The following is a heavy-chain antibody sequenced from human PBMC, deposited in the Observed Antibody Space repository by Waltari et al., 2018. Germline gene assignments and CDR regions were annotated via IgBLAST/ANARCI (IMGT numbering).Heavy chain of an antibody. V-gene: IGHV4-39*07. CDR2: IYYSGST. CDR3: ARVGSSAPPFDY. Sequence: QLQLQESGPGLVKPSETLSLTCTVSGGSISSSSYYWGWIRQPPGKGLEWIGSIYYSGSTYYNPSLKSRVTISVDTSKNQFSRKLSSVTAADTAVYYCARVGSSAPPFDYWGQGTLVTVSS. CDR1: GGSISSSSYY. D-gene: IGHD2-2*01. J-gene: IGHJ4*02.